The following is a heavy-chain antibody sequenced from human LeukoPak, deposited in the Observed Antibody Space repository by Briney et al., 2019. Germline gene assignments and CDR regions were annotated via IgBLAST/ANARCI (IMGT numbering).Heavy chain of an antibody. CDR2: IYSGGST. CDR1: GFTVSSNY. D-gene: IGHD3-22*01. V-gene: IGHV3-66*02. Sequence: GGSLRLSCAASGFTVSSNYMSWVRQAPGKGLEWVSVIYSGGSTHYADSVKGRFTISRDNSKNTLYLQMNSLRAEDTAVYYCARGGIDYDRSFDYWGQGTLVTVSS. J-gene: IGHJ4*02. CDR3: ARGGIDYDRSFDY.